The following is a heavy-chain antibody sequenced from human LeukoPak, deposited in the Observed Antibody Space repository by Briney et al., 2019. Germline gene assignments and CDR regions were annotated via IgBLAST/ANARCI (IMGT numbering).Heavy chain of an antibody. V-gene: IGHV1-46*01. CDR1: GYTFTSYF. D-gene: IGHD6-13*01. CDR3: ARDMAAAGNDFDY. J-gene: IGHJ4*02. Sequence: GASVKVSCKASGYTFTSYFMHWVRQAPGQGLEWMGKINPSGGGSSYTRKFQGRVTMTRDTSTSTVYMELSSLRSEDTAVYYCARDMAAAGNDFDYWGQGTLVTVSS. CDR2: INPSGGGS.